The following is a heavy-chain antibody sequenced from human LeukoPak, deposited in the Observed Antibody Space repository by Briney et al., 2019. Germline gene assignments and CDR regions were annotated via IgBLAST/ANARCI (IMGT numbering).Heavy chain of an antibody. Sequence: PGGSLRLPCAASGFSFSEHGMHWVRQAPGKGPEWVTVIRYDGCNNHYADSVKGRFTISRDNSKNTVFLEMNSLRAEDTAVYHCARDRYFGSDGFDIWGPGTMVIVSS. J-gene: IGHJ3*02. CDR1: GFSFSEHG. CDR2: IRYDGCNN. V-gene: IGHV3-33*01. CDR3: ARDRYFGSDGFDI. D-gene: IGHD3-10*01.